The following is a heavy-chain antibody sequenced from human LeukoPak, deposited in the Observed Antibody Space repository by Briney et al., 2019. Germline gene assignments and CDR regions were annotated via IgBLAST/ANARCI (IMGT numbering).Heavy chain of an antibody. V-gene: IGHV3-23*01. Sequence: GGSLRLSCAASGFTFDDYGMSWVRQAPGKGLEWVSAISGSGGSTYYADSVKGRFTISRDNSKNTLYLQMNSLRAEDTAVYYCAKEAIFGVVTYDYWGQGTLVTVSS. D-gene: IGHD3-3*01. CDR2: ISGSGGST. CDR1: GFTFDDYG. J-gene: IGHJ4*02. CDR3: AKEAIFGVVTYDY.